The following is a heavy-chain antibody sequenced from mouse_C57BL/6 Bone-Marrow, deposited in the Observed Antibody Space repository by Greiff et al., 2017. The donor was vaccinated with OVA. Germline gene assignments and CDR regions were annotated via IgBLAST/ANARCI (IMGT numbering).Heavy chain of an antibody. V-gene: IGHV5-2*03. Sequence: EVKVVESGGGLVQPGESLKLSCESNEYEFPSHDMSWVRKPPEKRLVLVAAINSDGGSTNYPDTMERRFIISRDNTKKTLYLQMSSLRSEDTAVYYCARRDYDAWFAYWGQGTLVTVSA. CDR1: EYEFPSHD. CDR3: ARRDYDAWFAY. D-gene: IGHD2-4*01. CDR2: INSDGGST. J-gene: IGHJ3*01.